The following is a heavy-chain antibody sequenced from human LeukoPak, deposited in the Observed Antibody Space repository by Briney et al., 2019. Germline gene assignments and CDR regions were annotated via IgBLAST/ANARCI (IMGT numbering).Heavy chain of an antibody. J-gene: IGHJ4*02. CDR3: ARGPITMVRGVMGY. V-gene: IGHV4-34*01. Sequence: SETLSLTCAVYGGSFSGYYWSWIRQPPGKGLEWIEEINHSGSTNYNPSLKSRVTISVDTSKNQFSLKLSSVTAADTAVYYCARGPITMVRGVMGYWGQGTLVTVSS. CDR1: GGSFSGYY. D-gene: IGHD3-10*01. CDR2: INHSGST.